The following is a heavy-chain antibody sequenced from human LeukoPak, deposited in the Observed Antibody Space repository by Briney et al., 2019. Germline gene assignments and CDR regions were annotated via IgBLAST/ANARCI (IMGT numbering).Heavy chain of an antibody. CDR2: INHSGST. CDR3: ARGLTTTWGSSGYRY. CDR1: GGSFSGYY. D-gene: IGHD5-12*01. Sequence: SETLSLTCAVRGGSFSGYYWSWIRQPPGKGLEWIGEINHSGSTNYNPSLKSRVTISVDTSKNQFSLKLSSVTAADTAVYYCARGLTTTWGSSGYRYWGQGTLGTVSP. J-gene: IGHJ4*02. V-gene: IGHV4-34*01.